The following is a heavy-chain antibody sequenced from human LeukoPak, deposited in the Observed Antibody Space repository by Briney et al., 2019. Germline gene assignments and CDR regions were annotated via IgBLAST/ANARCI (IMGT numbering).Heavy chain of an antibody. CDR1: GFSLSSSGEG. D-gene: IGHD6-19*01. J-gene: IGHJ3*02. Sequence: SGPTLVKPTQTLTLTCILSGFSLSSSGEGVGWIRQPPGKALEWLALIYWHDDKRYSPSLKTRLTITKDTSKNPVVLTMTNMDPVDAATYYCVHLLEVAGPGNDAFDIWGQGTMVTVSS. CDR2: IYWHDDK. V-gene: IGHV2-5*01. CDR3: VHLLEVAGPGNDAFDI.